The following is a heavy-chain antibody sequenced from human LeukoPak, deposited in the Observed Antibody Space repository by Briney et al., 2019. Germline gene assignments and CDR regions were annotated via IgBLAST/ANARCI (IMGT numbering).Heavy chain of an antibody. J-gene: IGHJ3*02. CDR1: GFTFSSYS. D-gene: IGHD6-19*01. Sequence: GGSLRLSCAASGFTFSSYSMNWVRQAPGKGLEWVSSISSSSSYIYYADSVKGRFTISRDNAKNSLYLQMNSLRAEDTAVYYCARTHPGIAVADDAFDIWGQGTMVTVSS. V-gene: IGHV3-21*01. CDR3: ARTHPGIAVADDAFDI. CDR2: ISSSSSYI.